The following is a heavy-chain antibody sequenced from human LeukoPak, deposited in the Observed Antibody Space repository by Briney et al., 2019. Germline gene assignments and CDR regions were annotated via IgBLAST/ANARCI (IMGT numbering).Heavy chain of an antibody. V-gene: IGHV4-59*08. Sequence: PSETLSLTCTVSGGPISSYYWSWIRQPPGKGLEWIGSIYHSGSTYYNPSLKSRVTIAVDTSKNQLSLELSSVTAADTAVYYCARGYSYGYYFVFWRRETLVSV. CDR3: ARGYSYGYYFVF. D-gene: IGHD5-18*01. CDR1: GGPISSYY. J-gene: IGHJ4*02. CDR2: IYHSGST.